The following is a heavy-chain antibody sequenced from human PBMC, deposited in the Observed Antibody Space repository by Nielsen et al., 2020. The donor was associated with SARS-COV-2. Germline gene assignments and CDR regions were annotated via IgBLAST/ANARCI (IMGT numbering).Heavy chain of an antibody. Sequence: GESLQISCAASGFTFSTYAMSWVRQAPGKGLEWVSGIIGSGGRTHYAESVEGRFTISRDNSKSTLYLQMNTLRAEDTAVYYCAKAFRSSDWVRAATDYWGQGTLVTVSS. CDR1: GFTFSTYA. D-gene: IGHD2-2*01. V-gene: IGHV3-23*01. J-gene: IGHJ4*02. CDR3: AKAFRSSDWVRAATDY. CDR2: IIGSGGRT.